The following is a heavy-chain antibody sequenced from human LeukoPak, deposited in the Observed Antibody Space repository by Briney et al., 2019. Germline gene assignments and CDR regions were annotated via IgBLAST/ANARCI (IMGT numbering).Heavy chain of an antibody. D-gene: IGHD3-22*01. V-gene: IGHV4-39*07. J-gene: IGHJ5*02. Sequence: PSETLSLTCTVSGGSIRSSYYYWGWIRQPPGKGLEWIGSIYDSGSTYYNPSLKSRVTISVDTSKNQFSLKLSSVTAADTAVYYCARGSPLQDYDSSAPPDLWGQGTLVTVSS. CDR1: GGSIRSSYYY. CDR2: IYDSGST. CDR3: ARGSPLQDYDSSAPPDL.